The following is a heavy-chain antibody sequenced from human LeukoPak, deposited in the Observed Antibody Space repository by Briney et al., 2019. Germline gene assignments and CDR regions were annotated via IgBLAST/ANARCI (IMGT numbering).Heavy chain of an antibody. V-gene: IGHV4-34*01. CDR2: INHSGST. CDR1: GGSFSGYY. Sequence: PSETLSLTCAVYGGSFSGYYWSWIRQPPGKGLEWIGEINHSGSTNYNPSLKSRVTISVDTSKNQFSLKLSSVTAADTAVYYCARERHIVGVRDAFDIWGQGTMVTVSS. D-gene: IGHD2-21*01. J-gene: IGHJ3*02. CDR3: ARERHIVGVRDAFDI.